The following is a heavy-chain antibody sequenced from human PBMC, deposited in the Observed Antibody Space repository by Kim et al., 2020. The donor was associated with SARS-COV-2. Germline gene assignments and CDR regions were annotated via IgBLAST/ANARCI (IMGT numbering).Heavy chain of an antibody. J-gene: IGHJ4*02. CDR1: GGSISSGDYY. CDR3: AREWRHDYGGKLSVLLDY. D-gene: IGHD4-17*01. CDR2: IYYNGNT. Sequence: SETLSLTCTVSGGSISSGDYYWSWIRQPPGKGLEWIGYIYYNGNTYYNPSLKSRITISVDTSKNQFSLKLSSVTAADTAVYYCAREWRHDYGGKLSVLLDYWGQGTLVTVSS. V-gene: IGHV4-30-4*01.